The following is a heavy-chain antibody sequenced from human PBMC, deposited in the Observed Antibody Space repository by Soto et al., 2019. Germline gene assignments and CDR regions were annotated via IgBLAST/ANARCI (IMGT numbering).Heavy chain of an antibody. V-gene: IGHV3-30*03. CDR1: GFTFSSYG. Sequence: QVQLVESGGGVVQPGRSLRLSCAASGFTFSSYGMHWVRQAPGKGLKWVAIILYDGSDKYYADSVKGRFTISRDNSKNTLYLQMNSLRAEDTAVYYCNSIPVAINDAFDIWGQGTMVTVSS. CDR3: NSIPVAINDAFDI. CDR2: ILYDGSDK. D-gene: IGHD6-19*01. J-gene: IGHJ3*02.